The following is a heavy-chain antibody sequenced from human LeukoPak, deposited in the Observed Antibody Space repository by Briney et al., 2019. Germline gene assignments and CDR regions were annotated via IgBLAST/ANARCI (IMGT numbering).Heavy chain of an antibody. D-gene: IGHD4-23*01. V-gene: IGHV4-4*07. CDR1: DXSISYYY. J-gene: IGHJ6*02. CDR2: IYVGGST. CDR3: ARWHMNSQDV. Sequence: PSETLSLTCTVPDXSISYYYGSWIRQPAGKGLEWIGRIYVGGSTNYSPSLKSRVSMSLDKSKSQLSLKLISVSAADTAVYYCARWHMNSQDVWGRGTAVTVS.